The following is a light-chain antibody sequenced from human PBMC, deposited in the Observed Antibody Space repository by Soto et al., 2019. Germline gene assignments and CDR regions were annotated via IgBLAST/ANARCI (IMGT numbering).Light chain of an antibody. J-gene: IGKJ4*01. V-gene: IGKV1-33*01. CDR2: DVF. CDR1: QDISKY. Sequence: DIQMTQSASSLPASVGDTVTISCQASQDISKYLNWFQQKPGKAPKLLIYDVFNVETGVPSRFSGRGSGTDFTLIISILQPEDFATYYCQQYDQSPITFGGGTKVDI. CDR3: QQYDQSPIT.